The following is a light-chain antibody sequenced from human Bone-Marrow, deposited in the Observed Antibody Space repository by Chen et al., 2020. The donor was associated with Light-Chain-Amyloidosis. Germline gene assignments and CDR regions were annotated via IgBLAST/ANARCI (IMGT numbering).Light chain of an antibody. V-gene: IGLV6-57*01. CDR3: QSYQGSSQGV. Sequence: NFMLTQPHSVSESPGKTVIISCTRSSGSIATNYVQWYQQRPGSSPTTVLYEDDQRPSGVPDRFSGSIDRSSNSASLTISGLKTEDEDDYYCQSYQGSSQGVFGGGTKLTVL. J-gene: IGLJ3*02. CDR2: EDD. CDR1: SGSIATNY.